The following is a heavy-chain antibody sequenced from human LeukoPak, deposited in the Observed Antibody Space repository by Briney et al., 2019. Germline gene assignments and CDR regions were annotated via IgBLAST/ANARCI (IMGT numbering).Heavy chain of an antibody. CDR2: ISSSRSYI. J-gene: IGHJ6*03. CDR1: GFTFSSYS. D-gene: IGHD2/OR15-2a*01. V-gene: IGHV3-21*01. Sequence: GGSLRLSCAASGFTFSSYSMNWVRQAPGKGLEWVSFISSSRSYIYYADSVKGRFTISRDNAKNSLYLQMNSLRAEDTAVYYCAKVSISYYYYMDVWGKGTTVTISS. CDR3: AKVSISYYYYMDV.